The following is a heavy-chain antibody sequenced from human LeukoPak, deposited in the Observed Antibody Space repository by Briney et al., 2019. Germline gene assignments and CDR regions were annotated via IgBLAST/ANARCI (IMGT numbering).Heavy chain of an antibody. Sequence: SEPLPLPCSVSGGPLSSHYGRWMRQPPGKGREGMGYIYYRESTNYNPPLKSRVTISVDTSTHQCSLKLSSVTAADTAVYYCARDDSTYGMRGDAFDIWGQGTMVTVSS. CDR1: GGPLSSHY. CDR3: ARDDSTYGMRGDAFDI. V-gene: IGHV4-59*11. CDR2: IYYREST. J-gene: IGHJ3*02. D-gene: IGHD4-11*01.